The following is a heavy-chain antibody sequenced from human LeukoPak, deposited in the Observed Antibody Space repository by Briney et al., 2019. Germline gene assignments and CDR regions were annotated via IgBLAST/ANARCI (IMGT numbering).Heavy chain of an antibody. D-gene: IGHD3-22*01. CDR3: ARDYYDSSGYYLMVPQMGDIHAFDI. V-gene: IGHV3-23*01. CDR2: ISGSGGST. CDR1: GFTFSSYG. J-gene: IGHJ3*02. Sequence: PGGSLRLSCAASGFTFSSYGMSWVRQAPGKGLEWVSAISGSGGSTYYADSVKGRFTVSRDNSKNTLSLQMNSLRAEDTAVYYCARDYYDSSGYYLMVPQMGDIHAFDIWGQGTMVTVSS.